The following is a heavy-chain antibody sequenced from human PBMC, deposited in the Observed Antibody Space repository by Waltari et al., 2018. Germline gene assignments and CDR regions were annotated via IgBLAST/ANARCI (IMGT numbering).Heavy chain of an antibody. D-gene: IGHD2-15*01. V-gene: IGHV4-59*01. CDR2: IYYSGST. Sequence: QVQLQESGPGLVKPSETLSLTCTVSGGSISSYYWSWIRPPPGTGLEWIGYIYYSGSTNYNPSLKSRVTISVDTSKNQFSLKLSSVTAADTAVYYCARGKGGRDGHLGYYYYYYGMDVWGQGTTVTVSS. CDR1: GGSISSYY. CDR3: ARGKGGRDGHLGYYYYYYGMDV. J-gene: IGHJ6*02.